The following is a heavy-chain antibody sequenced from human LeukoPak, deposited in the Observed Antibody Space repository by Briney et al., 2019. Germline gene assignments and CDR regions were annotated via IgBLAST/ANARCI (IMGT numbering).Heavy chain of an antibody. D-gene: IGHD3-10*02. CDR3: VRDRYYVPDY. J-gene: IGHJ4*02. Sequence: GGSLRLSCVASGFTFSSTWMHWFRQGAGKGLVWLSRITSDGRTTIYADSVEGRFTTSRDNAKNTLYLQMNSLRVEDTAVYYCVRDRYYVPDYWGQGTLVTVSS. CDR2: ITSDGRTT. V-gene: IGHV3-74*01. CDR1: GFTFSSTW.